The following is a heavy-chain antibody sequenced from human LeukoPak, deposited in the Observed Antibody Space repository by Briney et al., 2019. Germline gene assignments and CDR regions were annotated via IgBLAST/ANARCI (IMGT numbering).Heavy chain of an antibody. J-gene: IGHJ6*03. CDR2: ISYDGSNK. D-gene: IGHD1-26*01. Sequence: PGGSLRLSCAASGFTFSSYGMHWVRQAPGRGLEWVAVISYDGSNKYYTDSVKGRFTISRDNSKSTLYLQMNSLRAEDTAVYYCAKGRGWEASYYYYYMDVWGKGTTVTISS. CDR1: GFTFSSYG. V-gene: IGHV3-30*18. CDR3: AKGRGWEASYYYYYMDV.